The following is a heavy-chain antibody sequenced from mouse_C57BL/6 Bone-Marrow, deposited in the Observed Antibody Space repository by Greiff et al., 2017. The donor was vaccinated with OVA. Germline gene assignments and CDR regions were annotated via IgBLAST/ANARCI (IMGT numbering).Heavy chain of an antibody. J-gene: IGHJ3*01. D-gene: IGHD2-4*01. V-gene: IGHV1-54*01. CDR3: ARYDYGEAY. CDR1: GYAFTNYL. Sequence: QVQLQQSGAELVRPGTSVKVSCKASGYAFTNYLIEWVKQRPGQGLEWIGVINPGSGGTNYNEKFKGKATLTADKSSSTAYIQLSSLTSEDSAVYFCARYDYGEAYWGQGTLVTVSA. CDR2: INPGSGGT.